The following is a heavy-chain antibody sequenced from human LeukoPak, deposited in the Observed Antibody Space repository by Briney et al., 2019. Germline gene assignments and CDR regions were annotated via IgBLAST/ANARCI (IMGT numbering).Heavy chain of an antibody. Sequence: PGGSLRLSCAASGFTFSSYAMSWVRQAPGKGLEWVSAISGSGGSTYYADSVKGRFTISRDNSKNTLYLQMNSLRAEDTAVYYCARDPSLMVRGVQSRPCYYGMDVWGQGTTVTVSS. D-gene: IGHD3-10*01. CDR2: ISGSGGST. CDR3: ARDPSLMVRGVQSRPCYYGMDV. V-gene: IGHV3-23*01. J-gene: IGHJ6*02. CDR1: GFTFSSYA.